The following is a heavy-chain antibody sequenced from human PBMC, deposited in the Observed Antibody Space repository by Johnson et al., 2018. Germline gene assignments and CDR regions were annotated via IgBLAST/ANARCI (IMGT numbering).Heavy chain of an antibody. CDR1: GFTFSSYD. V-gene: IGHV3-13*01. CDR3: AKQHPHDYYDVSTFQH. Sequence: VQLVESGGGLVQPGGSLRLSCAASGFTFSSYDMHWVRQATGKGLEWVSAIGTAGDTYYPGSVKGRFTISRDNSKNTLYLQMNSLRAEDTAVYYCAKQHPHDYYDVSTFQHWGQGTLVTVSS. J-gene: IGHJ1*01. D-gene: IGHD3-22*01. CDR2: IGTAGDT.